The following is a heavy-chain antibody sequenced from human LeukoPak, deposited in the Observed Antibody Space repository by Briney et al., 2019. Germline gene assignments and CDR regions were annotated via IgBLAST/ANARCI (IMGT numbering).Heavy chain of an antibody. J-gene: IGHJ4*02. Sequence: ASVKVSCKTSGYTFTNYGINWVRQAPGQGLEWMGWIISYNGKTNYAQKLQGRITMTTDTSTSTAYMELRSLRSDDTAVYYCARVNSWEGLDCSGGSCYSFDDYWGQGTLVTVSS. CDR2: IISYNGKT. V-gene: IGHV1-18*04. CDR1: GYTFTNYG. CDR3: ARVNSWEGLDCSGGSCYSFDDY. D-gene: IGHD2-15*01.